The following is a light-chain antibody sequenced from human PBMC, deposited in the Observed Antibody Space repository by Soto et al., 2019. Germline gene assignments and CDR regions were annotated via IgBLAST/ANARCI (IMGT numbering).Light chain of an antibody. CDR2: AAS. CDR3: QQSNNHPIS. J-gene: IGKJ5*01. Sequence: DIQMTQAPSSVSASVGDRVTITCRASQSISSYLNWYQQKPGKAPKLLIYAASSLQSGVPSRFSGSGSGTEFTLTISSLQPEDFATYYCQQSNNHPISFGQGTRLEIK. V-gene: IGKV1-39*01. CDR1: QSISSY.